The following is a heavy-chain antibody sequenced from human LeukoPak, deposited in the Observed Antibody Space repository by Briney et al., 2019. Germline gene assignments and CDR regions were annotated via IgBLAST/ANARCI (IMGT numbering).Heavy chain of an antibody. CDR2: ISSSGDTT. D-gene: IGHD1-26*01. CDR1: GFTFKTYA. CDR3: AKDPRAMGRYFFDD. V-gene: IGHV3-23*01. J-gene: IGHJ4*01. Sequence: PGGSLRLSCVASGFTFKTYAMSWVRQRPGQGPEWVSMISSSGDTTDYAESVKDRFSISRDNAKNTLYLHLESPRGEDTAIYYCAKDPRAMGRYFFDDWGRGTLVTVSS.